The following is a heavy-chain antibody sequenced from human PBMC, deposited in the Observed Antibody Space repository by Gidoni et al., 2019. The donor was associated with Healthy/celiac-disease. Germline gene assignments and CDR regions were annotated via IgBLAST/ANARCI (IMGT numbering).Heavy chain of an antibody. D-gene: IGHD4-17*01. CDR2: ISWNSGSI. CDR1: RSPFDYYA. CDR3: AKDSLPSTVTTGAFDI. Sequence: DVQLVESGGGLVQPGRSLRLSCAPSRSPFDYYAMHWVRQAPGKGLEWVSGISWNSGSIGYADSVKGRFTISRDNAKNSLYLQMNSLRAEDTALYYCAKDSLPSTVTTGAFDIWGQGTMVTVSS. V-gene: IGHV3-9*01. J-gene: IGHJ3*02.